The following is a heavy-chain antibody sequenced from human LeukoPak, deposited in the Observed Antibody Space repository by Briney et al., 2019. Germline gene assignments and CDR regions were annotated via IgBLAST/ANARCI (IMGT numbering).Heavy chain of an antibody. CDR2: ISSSGGTP. D-gene: IGHD6-13*01. CDR3: ASTGQLNY. J-gene: IGHJ4*02. V-gene: IGHV3-23*01. CDR1: GFRFSSYP. Sequence: GGPLRLPCTPSGFRFSSYPMSWVRQAPGKGLEWVSSISSSGGTPYHADSVKGRFTISRDNARNSLYLQMNSLRAEDTAVYYCASTGQLNYWGQGTLVTVSS.